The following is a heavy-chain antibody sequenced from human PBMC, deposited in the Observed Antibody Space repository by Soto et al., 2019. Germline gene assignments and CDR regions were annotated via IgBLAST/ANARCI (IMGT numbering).Heavy chain of an antibody. CDR1: GDSFNDYY. J-gene: IGHJ6*03. V-gene: IGHV1-2*04. Sequence: QVQLVQSGAEVRKPGASVTVSCRSSGDSFNDYYIHWVRQAPGQGFEWMGWINPNGGVTKYAQKFQGWVSMTRDTSMRTVYMQMSRLRSDDTAVYYCARESGGATATLDYYYFYVDVWGTGTTVTVSS. CDR2: INPNGGVT. CDR3: ARESGGATATLDYYYFYVDV. D-gene: IGHD5-12*01.